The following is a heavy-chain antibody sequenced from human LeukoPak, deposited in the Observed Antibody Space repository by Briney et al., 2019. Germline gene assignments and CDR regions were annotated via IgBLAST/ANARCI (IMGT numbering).Heavy chain of an antibody. V-gene: IGHV1-2*02. CDR3: ARGGHYYSYSMDV. J-gene: IGHJ6*03. CDR2: INPDSGGT. Sequence: ASVKVSCKASGYSFTDYYMHWVRQAPGQGLELMGWINPDSGGTNYPQKFQGRVTMTRDTSISTAYMELSRLRSDDTAVYYCARGGHYYSYSMDVWGKGTTVTVSS. CDR1: GYSFTDYY.